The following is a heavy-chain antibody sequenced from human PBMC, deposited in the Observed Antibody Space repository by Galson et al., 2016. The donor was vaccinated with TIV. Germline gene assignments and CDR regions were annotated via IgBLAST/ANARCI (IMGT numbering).Heavy chain of an antibody. V-gene: IGHV1-69*13. CDR3: ARGEYYYGSGKGFDP. D-gene: IGHD3-10*01. Sequence: SVKVSCKASGAIFSSYAINWVRQAPGQGLEWMGRIIPLFGTANPAQKFQGRVTITADESTSTTYMELSSLRFEDTAVYYCARGEYYYGSGKGFDPWGQGTLVTVSS. J-gene: IGHJ5*02. CDR1: GAIFSSYA. CDR2: IIPLFGTA.